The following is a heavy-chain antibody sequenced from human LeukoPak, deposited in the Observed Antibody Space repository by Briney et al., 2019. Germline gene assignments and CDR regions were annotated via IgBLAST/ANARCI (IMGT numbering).Heavy chain of an antibody. D-gene: IGHD2-2*03. Sequence: GASVKVSCKASGYTFTGYYMHWVRQAPGQGLEWVGWINPNSGGTNYAQKLQGRVTMTRDTSISTAYMEWSRLRSDDTAVYYCARDGYCSSTSCSGVPKIWGQGTLVTVSS. J-gene: IGHJ4*02. V-gene: IGHV1-2*02. CDR1: GYTFTGYY. CDR2: INPNSGGT. CDR3: ARDGYCSSTSCSGVPKI.